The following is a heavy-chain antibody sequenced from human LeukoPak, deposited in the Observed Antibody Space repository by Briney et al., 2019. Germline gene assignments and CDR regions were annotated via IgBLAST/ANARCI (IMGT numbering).Heavy chain of an antibody. D-gene: IGHD2-2*01. CDR3: ARLPYCSSTSCPSNYNWFDP. CDR2: ICPGDSDT. V-gene: IGHV5-51*01. J-gene: IGHJ5*02. CDR1: GYSFTSYW. Sequence: GESLKISCKGSGYSFTSYWIGWVRQMPGKGLEWMGIICPGDSDTRYSPSFQGQVTISADKSISTAYLQWSSLKASDTAMYYCARLPYCSSTSCPSNYNWFDPWGQGTLVTVSS.